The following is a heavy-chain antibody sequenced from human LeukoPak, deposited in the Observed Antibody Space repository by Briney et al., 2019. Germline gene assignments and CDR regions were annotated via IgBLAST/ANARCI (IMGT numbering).Heavy chain of an antibody. Sequence: SEALSLTCTVSGGSISRYYWSWIRQPPGKGLEWIGYIYYSGTTNYNPSLKSRVTISVDTSKNQFSLKLSSVTAADTAVYYCAREDPQTTVPEGMDVWGQGTTVTVSS. CDR3: AREDPQTTVPEGMDV. CDR2: IYYSGTT. J-gene: IGHJ6*02. V-gene: IGHV4-59*01. CDR1: GGSISRYY. D-gene: IGHD4-17*01.